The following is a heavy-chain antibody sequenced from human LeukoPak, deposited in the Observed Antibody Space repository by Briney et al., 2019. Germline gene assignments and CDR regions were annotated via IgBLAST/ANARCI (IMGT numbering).Heavy chain of an antibody. CDR2: ISYDGSNK. V-gene: IGHV3-30-3*01. CDR3: ARDFWSNAVSDPYYFDY. CDR1: GFTFSSYA. J-gene: IGHJ4*02. Sequence: GGSLRLSCAASGFTFSSYAMHWVRQAPGKGLEWVAVISYDGSNKYYADSVKGRFTISRDNSKNTLYLQMNTLRPDDTAMYYCARDFWSNAVSDPYYFDYWGQGTLVTVSS. D-gene: IGHD2-8*01.